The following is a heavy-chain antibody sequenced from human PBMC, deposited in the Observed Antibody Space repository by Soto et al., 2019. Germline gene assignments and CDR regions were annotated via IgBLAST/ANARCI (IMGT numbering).Heavy chain of an antibody. J-gene: IGHJ3*02. V-gene: IGHV1-69*01. CDR2: IIPIFGTA. CDR3: ARDLVVVVPAAIRDDAFDI. CDR1: GGTFSSYA. Sequence: QVQLVQSGAEVKKPGSSVKVSCKASGGTFSSYAISWVRQAPGQGLEWMGGIIPIFGTANYAQKFQGRVTITADESTSTAYMELSSLRSEDTAVYYCARDLVVVVPAAIRDDAFDIWGPGTMVTVSS. D-gene: IGHD2-2*02.